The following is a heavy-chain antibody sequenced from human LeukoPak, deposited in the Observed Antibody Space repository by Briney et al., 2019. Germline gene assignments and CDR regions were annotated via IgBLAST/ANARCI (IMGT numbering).Heavy chain of an antibody. J-gene: IGHJ4*02. CDR3: ARGRYCSITSCRYFEY. V-gene: IGHV4-59*01. CDR1: GGSISNFY. CDR2: IYYSGST. Sequence: SETLSLTCNVSGGSISNFYWSWIRQPPGKGLQWIGYIYYSGSTKYNPSLKSRVTISVDTSKNQFSLKLSSVTAADTAVYYCARGRYCSITSCRYFEYWGQGTLVTVSS. D-gene: IGHD2-2*01.